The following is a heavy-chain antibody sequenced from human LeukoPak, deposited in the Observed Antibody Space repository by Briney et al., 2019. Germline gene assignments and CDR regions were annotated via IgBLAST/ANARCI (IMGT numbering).Heavy chain of an antibody. CDR3: ARGGELDLDY. J-gene: IGHJ4*02. CDR2: IYTSGST. D-gene: IGHD1-26*01. CDR1: GGSISSGSYY. V-gene: IGHV4-61*02. Sequence: SETLSLTCTVSGGSISSGSYYWSWIRQPAGKGLEWIGRIYTSGSTNYNPSLKSRVTIPVDTSKNQFSLKLSSVTAADTAVYYCARGGELDLDYWGQGTLVTVSS.